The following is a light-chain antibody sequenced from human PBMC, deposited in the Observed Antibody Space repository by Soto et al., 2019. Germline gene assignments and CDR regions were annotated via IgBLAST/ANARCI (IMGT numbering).Light chain of an antibody. CDR3: QQRTPIT. CDR1: QGSSNS. V-gene: IGKV1-27*01. CDR2: AVS. J-gene: IGKJ5*01. Sequence: DIQMTQSPSSLSASVGDRVTITCRARQGSSNSLAWYQQTPGKVPKLLIYAVSTLQSGVPSRFSGSGSGTDFTLPISSLEPEDFAVYYCQQRTPITFGQGTRREIK.